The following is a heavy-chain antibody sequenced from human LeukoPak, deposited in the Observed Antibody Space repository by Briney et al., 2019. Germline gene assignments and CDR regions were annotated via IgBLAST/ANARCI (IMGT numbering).Heavy chain of an antibody. V-gene: IGHV5-51*01. D-gene: IGHD5/OR15-5a*01. J-gene: IGHJ6*02. CDR3: ARRRAASTIYHYSMDF. Sequence: PGESLKISCKASGYTFSTYWIAWVRQMPGKGLEWMGIIYPSDSETRYSPSFQVQVTISVDKSISTAYLQWRSLKASDTAMYYCARRRAASTIYHYSMDFWGHGTTVIVSS. CDR2: IYPSDSET. CDR1: GYTFSTYW.